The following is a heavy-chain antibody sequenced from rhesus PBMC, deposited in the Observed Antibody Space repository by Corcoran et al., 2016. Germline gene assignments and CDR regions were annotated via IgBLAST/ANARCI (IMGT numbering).Heavy chain of an antibody. J-gene: IGHJ5-1*01. D-gene: IGHD6-31*01. CDR3: ARTSGYASGSFVV. V-gene: IGHV4-93*02. Sequence: QVQLQESGPAVVRASETLSLSCAVSGGSISGHTWWSWIRQSPGKGLDWIGGVYGSGGSTASNPSLMSRITISIDTSKTQFSLKLSSVTAADTAIYFCARTSGYASGSFVVWGAGVMVAVSS. CDR2: VYGSGGST. CDR1: GGSISGHTW.